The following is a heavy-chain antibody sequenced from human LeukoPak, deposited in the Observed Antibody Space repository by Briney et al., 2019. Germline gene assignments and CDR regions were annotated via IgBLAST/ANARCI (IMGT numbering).Heavy chain of an antibody. V-gene: IGHV1-69*05. D-gene: IGHD3-9*01. Sequence: SVKVSCKASGGTFTSYAISWVGQAPGQGLEWMGGIIPIFGTANYAQKFLGRVTITTDDSTSTSYMELSSLRSEDTAIYYCASNVVLRYFDWLTYWGQGTLVAVSS. CDR2: IIPIFGTA. CDR1: GGTFTSYA. J-gene: IGHJ4*02. CDR3: ASNVVLRYFDWLTY.